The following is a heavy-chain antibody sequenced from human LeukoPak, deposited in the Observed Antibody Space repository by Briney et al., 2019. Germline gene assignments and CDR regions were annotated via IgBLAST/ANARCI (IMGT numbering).Heavy chain of an antibody. J-gene: IGHJ5*02. V-gene: IGHV3-11*01. CDR3: ARADRNYYYDSSGYSVWFDP. CDR1: GFTFSDYY. CDR2: ISSSGSTI. Sequence: GSLRLSCAASGFTFSDYYMSWIRQAPGKGLEWVSYISSSGSTIYYADSVKGRFTISRDNAKNSLYLQMNSLRAEDTAVYYCARADRNYYYDSSGYSVWFDPWGQGTLVTVSS. D-gene: IGHD3-22*01.